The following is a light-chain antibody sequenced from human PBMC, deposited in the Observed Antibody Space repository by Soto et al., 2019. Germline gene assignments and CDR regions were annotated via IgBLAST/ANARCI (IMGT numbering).Light chain of an antibody. CDR3: QQSHSIPLT. J-gene: IGKJ1*01. Sequence: DSQMTQSSSCLSASVGVRGIITSQASQDINNYLNWYQQKPGKAPKLLIYVVSSLQSGVPSRFSGSGSGTDFTLTIRSLQPEDFATYYCQQSHSIPLTFGQGTKVDIK. CDR1: QDINNY. V-gene: IGKV1-39*01. CDR2: VVS.